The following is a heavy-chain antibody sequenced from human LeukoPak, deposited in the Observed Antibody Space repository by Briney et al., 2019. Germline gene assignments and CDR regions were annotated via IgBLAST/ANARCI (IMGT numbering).Heavy chain of an antibody. V-gene: IGHV1-69*06. J-gene: IGHJ6*03. D-gene: IGHD2-15*01. CDR2: IIPIFGTA. CDR3: AKISGVVAATPYYYYYYMDV. CDR1: GGTFSSYA. Sequence: ASVKVSCKASGGTFSSYAISWVRQAPGQGLEWMGGIIPIFGTANYAQKFQGRVTITADKSTSTAYMELSSLRSEDTAVYYCAKISGVVAATPYYYYYYMDVWGKGTTVTISS.